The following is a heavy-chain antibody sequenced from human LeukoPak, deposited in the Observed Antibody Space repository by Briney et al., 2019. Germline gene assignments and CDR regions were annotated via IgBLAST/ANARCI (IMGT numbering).Heavy chain of an antibody. CDR2: IYYSGST. CDR3: ARTTHDYGDSRFDY. J-gene: IGHJ4*02. Sequence: SETLSLTCSVSGDSVSRSDSYWDWIRQPPGKGLEWIGYIYYSGSTNYNPSLKSRVTISVDTSKNQFSLKLSSVTAADTAVYYCARTTHDYGDSRFDYWGQGTLVTVSS. V-gene: IGHV4-61*08. D-gene: IGHD4-17*01. CDR1: GDSVSRSDSY.